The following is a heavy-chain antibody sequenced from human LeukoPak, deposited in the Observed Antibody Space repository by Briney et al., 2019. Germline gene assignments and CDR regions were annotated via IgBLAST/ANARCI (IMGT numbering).Heavy chain of an antibody. CDR2: IIPIFGTA. D-gene: IGHD6-13*01. V-gene: IGHV1-69*13. J-gene: IGHJ4*02. Sequence: SVNVSCKASGYTFTSYGISWVRQAPGQGLEWMGGIIPIFGTANNAQKFQGRVTMTADESTSTAYMELSSLRSEDTAVYYCARESSPLFYFDYWGQGTLVTVSS. CDR1: GYTFTSYG. CDR3: ARESSPLFYFDY.